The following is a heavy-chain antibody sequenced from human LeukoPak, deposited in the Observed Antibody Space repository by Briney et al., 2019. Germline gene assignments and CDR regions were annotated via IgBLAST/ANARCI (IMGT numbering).Heavy chain of an antibody. V-gene: IGHV1-18*01. D-gene: IGHD6-6*01. CDR1: GYTFTTYG. CDR3: ARDLIAARPGWFDP. CDR2: ISAYNGNT. J-gene: IGHJ5*02. Sequence: ASVKISCKASGYTFTTYGINWVRQAPGHGLECMGWISAYNGNTNYAQNLQGRVTLTTDTSASTAYMELRSLRSDDTAVYYCARDLIAARPGWFDPWGQGTLVIVSS.